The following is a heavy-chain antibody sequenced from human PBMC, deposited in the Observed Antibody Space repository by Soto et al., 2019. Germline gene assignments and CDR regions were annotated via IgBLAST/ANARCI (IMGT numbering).Heavy chain of an antibody. CDR2: IIPIFGTA. Sequence: SVKVSCKASGGTFSSYAISWVRQAPGQGLEWMGGIIPIFGTANYAQKFQGRVTITADESTSTAYMELSGLRSEDTAVYYCARDGAPRVWDTYYYYYGMDGWGQGTTVTVSS. D-gene: IGHD1-26*01. CDR3: ARDGAPRVWDTYYYYYGMDG. J-gene: IGHJ6*02. V-gene: IGHV1-69*13. CDR1: GGTFSSYA.